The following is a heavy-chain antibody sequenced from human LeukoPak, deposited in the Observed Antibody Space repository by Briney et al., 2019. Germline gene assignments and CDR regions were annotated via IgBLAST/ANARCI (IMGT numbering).Heavy chain of an antibody. D-gene: IGHD4-23*01. CDR1: GYTLTSYD. V-gene: IGHV1-8*01. CDR2: MNPNSGHT. J-gene: IGHJ4*02. Sequence: ASVKLSCKASGYTLTSYDIIWVRQASGQGLEWMGWMNPNSGHTGYPHKFQGRVTMTRSTSISTAYMELTGLTSEDSAVYYCARSFVGTRKRNDYWGQGTLVTVSS. CDR3: ARSFVGTRKRNDY.